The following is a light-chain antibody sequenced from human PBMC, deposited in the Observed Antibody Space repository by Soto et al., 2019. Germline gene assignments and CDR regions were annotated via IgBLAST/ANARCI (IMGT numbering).Light chain of an antibody. V-gene: IGKV3-20*01. J-gene: IGKJ1*01. CDR2: GAS. CDR3: QQYGSSPGT. CDR1: QTVTSNY. Sequence: EIVLTQSPGTLSSSPGERATLSCRASQTVTSNYLAWYQQKPGQAPRLLVIGASIRATGLPDRFSGGGSGTDFTLTISRLEPEDFAVYYCQQYGSSPGTFGQGTKVEVK.